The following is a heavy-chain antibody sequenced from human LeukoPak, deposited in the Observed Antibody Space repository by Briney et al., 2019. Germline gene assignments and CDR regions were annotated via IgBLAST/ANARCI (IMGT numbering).Heavy chain of an antibody. Sequence: GSLRLSCAASGFTFSSYAMSWVRQAPGKGLEWVSAISGSGGSTYYADSVKGRFTISRDNSKNTLYLQMNSLRAEDTAVYYCAKDLIPKVEKSGYGDTGFDYWGQGTLVTVSS. CDR3: AKDLIPKVEKSGYGDTGFDY. J-gene: IGHJ4*02. D-gene: IGHD5-12*01. CDR1: GFTFSSYA. CDR2: ISGSGGST. V-gene: IGHV3-23*01.